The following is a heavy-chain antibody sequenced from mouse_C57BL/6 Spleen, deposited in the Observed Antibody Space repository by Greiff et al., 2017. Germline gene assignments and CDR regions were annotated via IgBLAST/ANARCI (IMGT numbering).Heavy chain of an antibody. J-gene: IGHJ3*01. V-gene: IGHV5-2*03. D-gene: IGHD2-1*01. CDR2: INSDGGST. Sequence: EVMLVESGGGLVQPGESLKLSCESNEYEFPSHDMSWVRKTPEKRLELVAAINSDGGSTYYPDTMERRFIISRDNTKKTLYLQMSSLRSDDTALYYWARQGYGNPCAYWGQGTLGTVSA. CDR3: ARQGYGNPCAY. CDR1: EYEFPSHD.